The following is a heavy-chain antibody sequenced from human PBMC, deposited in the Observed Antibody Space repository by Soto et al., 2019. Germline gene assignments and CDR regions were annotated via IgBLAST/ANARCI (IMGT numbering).Heavy chain of an antibody. D-gene: IGHD1-7*01. V-gene: IGHV3-7*01. J-gene: IGHJ4*02. CDR1: GFTFSSYW. CDR3: ARTTAFEY. Sequence: GGSLRLSCAASGFTFSSYWMSWVRQAPGKGLEWVANIKEDGSEKNYVDSLKGRFSISGDNAKNSLYLQMNSLRAEDTAVYYCARTTAFEYWGQGTLVTVSS. CDR2: IKEDGSEK.